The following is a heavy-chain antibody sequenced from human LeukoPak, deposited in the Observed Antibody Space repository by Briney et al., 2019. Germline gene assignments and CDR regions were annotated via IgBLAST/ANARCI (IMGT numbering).Heavy chain of an antibody. CDR2: MNPNSGNT. CDR3: ARETRRLYYEDYYGMDV. V-gene: IGHV1-8*01. Sequence: ASVKVSCKASGYTFTSYDINWVRQATGQGLEWMGWMNPNSGNTGYAQKFQGRVTMTRNTSISTAYMELSRLRSDDTAVYYCARETRRLYYEDYYGMDVWGQGTTVTVSS. D-gene: IGHD3-16*01. CDR1: GYTFTSYD. J-gene: IGHJ6*02.